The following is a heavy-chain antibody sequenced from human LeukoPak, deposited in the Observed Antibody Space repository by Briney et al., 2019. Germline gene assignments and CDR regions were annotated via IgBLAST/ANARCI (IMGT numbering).Heavy chain of an antibody. D-gene: IGHD5-24*01. CDR3: ARGLGEGYPDY. V-gene: IGHV4-34*01. CDR2: IKHGGFT. Sequence: SETLSLTCAVHGGSFSGFYWTWMRQPPGKELEWIGEIKHGGFTSYHPSLKSRVTMSEDTSNNQFSLKLTSVTAADTAVYYCARGLGEGYPDYWGPGTLVTVSS. CDR1: GGSFSGFY. J-gene: IGHJ4*02.